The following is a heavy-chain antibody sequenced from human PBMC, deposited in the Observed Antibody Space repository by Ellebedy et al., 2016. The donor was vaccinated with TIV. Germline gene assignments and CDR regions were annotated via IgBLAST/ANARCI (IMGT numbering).Heavy chain of an antibody. CDR3: TKYGYPADYGMEV. J-gene: IGHJ6*02. CDR1: GFTFSRFA. D-gene: IGHD6-25*01. V-gene: IGHV3-23*05. Sequence: GESLKISXAASGFTFSRFAMSWVRQAPGKGLEWVSGIDMTGRLTYYIDSVKGRFTISRDKSKNTLYLQMNSLRVGDTAVYFCTKYGYPADYGMEVWGHGTTVIAS. CDR2: IDMTGRLT.